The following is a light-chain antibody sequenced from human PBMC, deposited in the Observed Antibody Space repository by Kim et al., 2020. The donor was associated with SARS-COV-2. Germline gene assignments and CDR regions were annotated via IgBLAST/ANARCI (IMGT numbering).Light chain of an antibody. CDR1: KLGEKY. CDR2: QDS. Sequence: SYELTQPPSVPVSPGQTASITCSGDKLGEKYACWYQQKPGQSPVLVIYQDSKRPAGISERFSGSNSGNTATLTISGTQAMDEADYYCQAWDSSTVVFGGG. CDR3: QAWDSSTVV. V-gene: IGLV3-1*01. J-gene: IGLJ2*01.